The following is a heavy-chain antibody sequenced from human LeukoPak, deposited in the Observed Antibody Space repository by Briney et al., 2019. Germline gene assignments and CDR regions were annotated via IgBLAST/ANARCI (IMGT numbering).Heavy chain of an antibody. CDR2: IRPDGSGA. CDR3: ASNYDFWSGFPHAISDY. D-gene: IGHD3-3*01. V-gene: IGHV3-74*01. J-gene: IGHJ4*02. CDR1: GFTFSNYW. Sequence: GGSLRLSCVASGFTFSNYWMHWVRQAPGKGLVWVSRIRPDGSGAGYADSVKGRFTISRDNAKNTLYLQMNSLRVEDTAVYYCASNYDFWSGFPHAISDYWGQGTLVTVSS.